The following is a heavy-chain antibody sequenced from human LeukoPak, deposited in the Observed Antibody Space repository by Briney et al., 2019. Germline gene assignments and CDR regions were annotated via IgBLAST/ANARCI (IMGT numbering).Heavy chain of an antibody. J-gene: IGHJ4*02. Sequence: PSETLSLTCTVSGGSISSYYWSWIRQHPGKGLEWIGYIYYSGSTYYNPSLKSRVTISVDTSKNQFSLKLSSVTAADTAVYYCARVDRGYSYGLADYWGQGTLVTVSS. CDR2: IYYSGST. CDR3: ARVDRGYSYGLADY. CDR1: GGSISSYY. D-gene: IGHD5-18*01. V-gene: IGHV4-59*06.